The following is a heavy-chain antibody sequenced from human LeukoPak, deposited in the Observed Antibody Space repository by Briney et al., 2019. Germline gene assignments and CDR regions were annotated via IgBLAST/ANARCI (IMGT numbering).Heavy chain of an antibody. Sequence: ASVKVSCKASGYTFTGYYRHWVRQAPGQGLEWMGRINPNSGGTNYAQKFQGRVTMTRDTSISTAYMELSRLRSDDTAVYYCARGRLWFGETNNWFDPWGQGTLVTVSS. J-gene: IGHJ5*02. CDR3: ARGRLWFGETNNWFDP. CDR1: GYTFTGYY. D-gene: IGHD3-10*01. V-gene: IGHV1-2*06. CDR2: INPNSGGT.